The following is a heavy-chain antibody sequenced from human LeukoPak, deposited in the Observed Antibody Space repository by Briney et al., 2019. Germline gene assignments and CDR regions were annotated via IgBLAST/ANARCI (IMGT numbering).Heavy chain of an antibody. CDR1: GGSISSYY. J-gene: IGHJ3*02. CDR3: ARSSRPSDAFDI. Sequence: SETLSLTCTVSGGSISSYYWSWIRQPPGKGLEWIGYIYYSGSTNYNPSLKSRVTISVDTSKNQFSLKLSSVTAADTAVYYCARSSRPSDAFDIWGQGTMVTVSS. CDR2: IYYSGST. V-gene: IGHV4-59*08.